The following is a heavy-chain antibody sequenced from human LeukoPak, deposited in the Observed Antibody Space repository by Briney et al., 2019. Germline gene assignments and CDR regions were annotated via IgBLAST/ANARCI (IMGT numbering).Heavy chain of an antibody. CDR1: GYTFTSYG. CDR2: ISAYNGNT. V-gene: IGHV1-18*01. CDR3: ARRHTNSYGYYFDY. D-gene: IGHD5-18*01. J-gene: IGHJ4*02. Sequence: GASVKVSCKASGYTFTSYGISWVGQAPGQGLEWMGWISAYNGNTNYAQKLQGRVTMTTDTSTSTAYMELRSLRSDDTAVYYCARRHTNSYGYYFDYWGQGTLVTVSS.